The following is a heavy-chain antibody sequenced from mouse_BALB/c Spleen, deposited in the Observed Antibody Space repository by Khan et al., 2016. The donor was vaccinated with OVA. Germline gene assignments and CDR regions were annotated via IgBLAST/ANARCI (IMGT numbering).Heavy chain of an antibody. CDR3: ARDYWFVY. CDR2: ISSGDNT. V-gene: IGHV5-6-5*01. CDR1: GFTFSNYA. Sequence: EVELVESGGGLVKPGGSLNVSCAASGFTFSNYAISWVRQTPEKRMEWVASISSGDNTYYPDSVKGRFTISRDNARNILYLQMSSLRSEDTAMYYCARDYWFVYWGQGTLVTVSA. J-gene: IGHJ3*01.